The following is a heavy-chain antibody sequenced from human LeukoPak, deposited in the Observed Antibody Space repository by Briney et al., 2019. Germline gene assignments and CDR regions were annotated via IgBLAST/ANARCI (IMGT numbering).Heavy chain of an antibody. D-gene: IGHD6-19*01. CDR1: GFTFSSYE. CDR2: ISSSGSTI. J-gene: IGHJ6*03. CDR3: ARGMEQWLVRYYYYYMDV. V-gene: IGHV3-48*03. Sequence: PGGSLRLSCAASGFTFSSYEMNWVRQAPGKGLEWVSYISSSGSTIYYADSVKGRFTISRDNAKNSLYLQMNSLRAEDTAVYYCARGMEQWLVRYYYYYMDVWGKGTTVTISS.